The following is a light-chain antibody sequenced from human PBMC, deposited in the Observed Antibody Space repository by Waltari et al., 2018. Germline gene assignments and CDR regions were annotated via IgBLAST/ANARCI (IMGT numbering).Light chain of an antibody. CDR1: QSISSW. J-gene: IGKJ1*01. V-gene: IGKV1-5*03. CDR2: KAS. CDR3: QHYNSFPWT. Sequence: DIQMTQSPSTLSASVGDRVTLTCRASQSISSWLAWYQQKQGKAPKFLIYKASNLESGVPSRFSGSGSGTEFTLTISSLQPDDFATYYCQHYNSFPWTFGQGTKVEIK.